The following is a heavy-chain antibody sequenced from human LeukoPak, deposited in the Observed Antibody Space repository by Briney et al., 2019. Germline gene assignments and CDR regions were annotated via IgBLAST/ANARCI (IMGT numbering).Heavy chain of an antibody. J-gene: IGHJ2*01. Sequence: PGGSLRLSCAASRFTFSSYFMSWVRQAPGKGLERVSVISGSGGTTYYAVSVKGRFTISRDNSKNTLYLQMNSLRAEDTAVYYCAKDVPGGWWYFDLWGRGTLVTVSS. CDR1: RFTFSSYF. CDR3: AKDVPGGWWYFDL. CDR2: ISGSGGTT. V-gene: IGHV3-23*01. D-gene: IGHD6-19*01.